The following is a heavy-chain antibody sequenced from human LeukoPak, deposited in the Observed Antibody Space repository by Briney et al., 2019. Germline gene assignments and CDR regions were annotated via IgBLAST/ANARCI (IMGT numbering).Heavy chain of an antibody. Sequence: PGGSLRLSCAASGFTFDDYAMHWVRQAPGKGLEWVSGISWNSGSIGYADSVKGRFTISRDNAKNSLYLQMNSLRAEDMALYYCAKDTRRYYGSGDAFDIWGQGTMVTVSS. CDR2: ISWNSGSI. V-gene: IGHV3-9*03. J-gene: IGHJ3*02. CDR1: GFTFDDYA. CDR3: AKDTRRYYGSGDAFDI. D-gene: IGHD3-10*01.